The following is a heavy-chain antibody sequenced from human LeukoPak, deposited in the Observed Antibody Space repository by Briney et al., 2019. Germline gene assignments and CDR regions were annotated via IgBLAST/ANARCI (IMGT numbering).Heavy chain of an antibody. V-gene: IGHV1-46*01. J-gene: IGHJ4*02. D-gene: IGHD3-16*02. Sequence: EASVTVSCKASGYTFTSYYMHWVRQAPGQGLEWMGIINPSGGSTSYAQKFQGRATMPRDKSTRKLYMEPSSRRSGDRAVYFCAREPRGGSYDYVWGSYRYFDYWGQGTLVTVSS. CDR3: AREPRGGSYDYVWGSYRYFDY. CDR2: INPSGGST. CDR1: GYTFTSYY.